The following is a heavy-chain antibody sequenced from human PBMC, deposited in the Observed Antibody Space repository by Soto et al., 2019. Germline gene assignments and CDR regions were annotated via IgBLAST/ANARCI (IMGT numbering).Heavy chain of an antibody. CDR2: IYYSGST. J-gene: IGHJ4*02. V-gene: IGHV4-39*01. D-gene: IGHD2-2*01. CDR3: ARHRFKYCSSTSCSLFDY. Sequence: WETLSLTWTVSGGSISSSSYYWGWIRQPPGKGLEWIGSIYYSGSTYYNPSLKSRVTISVDTSKNQFSLKLSSVTAADTAVYYCARHRFKYCSSTSCSLFDYWGQGTLVTVSS. CDR1: GGSISSSSYY.